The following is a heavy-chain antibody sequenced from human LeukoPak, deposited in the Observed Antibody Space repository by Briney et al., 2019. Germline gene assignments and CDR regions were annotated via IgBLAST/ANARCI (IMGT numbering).Heavy chain of an antibody. J-gene: IGHJ4*02. D-gene: IGHD3-3*01. CDR3: AGLDFWSGYYTGVDY. CDR1: GGSISSSSYY. CDR2: IYYSGST. V-gene: IGHV4-39*07. Sequence: PSETLSLTCTVSGGSISSSSYYWGWIRQPPGKGLEWIGSIYYSGSTYYNPSLKSRVTISVDTSKNQLSLKLSSVTAADTAVYYCAGLDFWSGYYTGVDYWGQGTLVTVSS.